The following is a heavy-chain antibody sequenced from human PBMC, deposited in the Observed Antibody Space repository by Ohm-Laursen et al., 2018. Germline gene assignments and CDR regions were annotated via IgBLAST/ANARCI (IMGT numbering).Heavy chain of an antibody. CDR3: ARGNGYYFDY. D-gene: IGHD2-8*01. V-gene: IGHV3-7*04. J-gene: IGHJ4*01. Sequence: SLRLSCSASGFTFTNAWMTWVRQAPGKGLEWVAHIKQDGSEIYYVDSVKGRFTISRDSAKNSLYLQMNSLRAEDTAVYYCARGNGYYFDYWGQGTLVTISS. CDR2: IKQDGSEI. CDR1: GFTFTNAW.